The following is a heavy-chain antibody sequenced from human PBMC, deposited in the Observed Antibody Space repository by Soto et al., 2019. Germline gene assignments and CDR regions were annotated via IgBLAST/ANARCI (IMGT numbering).Heavy chain of an antibody. CDR3: AKVTSLLIQLWVSDY. V-gene: IGHV3-23*01. D-gene: IGHD5-18*01. Sequence: EVQLLESGGGVVQPGGSLSLSCAASGFTFSSYAMSWVRQAPGKGLEWFSAISGSGGSTYYADAVKGRFTISRDNSKNTLYLQMNSLRAEDTAVYYCAKVTSLLIQLWVSDYWGQGTLVTVSS. CDR2: ISGSGGST. CDR1: GFTFSSYA. J-gene: IGHJ4*02.